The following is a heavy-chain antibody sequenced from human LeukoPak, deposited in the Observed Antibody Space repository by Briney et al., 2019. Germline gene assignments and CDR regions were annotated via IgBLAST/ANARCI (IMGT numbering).Heavy chain of an antibody. CDR3: VRDSSVTRMDV. Sequence: PGGSLRLSCAASGFTFNTWMHWVRQAPGKGLVWVSRINTDGSSITYADSVKGRFSVSRDDAKNTLYLQMYSLRAEDTAVYYCVRDSSVTRMDVWGKGTTVTVSS. CDR2: INTDGSSI. V-gene: IGHV3-74*03. D-gene: IGHD4-17*01. J-gene: IGHJ6*04. CDR1: GFTFNTW.